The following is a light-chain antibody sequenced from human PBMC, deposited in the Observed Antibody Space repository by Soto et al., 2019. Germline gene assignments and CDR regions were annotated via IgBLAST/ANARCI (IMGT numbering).Light chain of an antibody. CDR1: SSDVGAYDY. J-gene: IGLJ1*01. Sequence: QSALTQPASVSGSLGQSITNSCTGTSSDVGAYDYVSWYQQHPGKAPKLMIYEVTSRPSGVSNRFSGSKSGNTASLTISGLQGEDEADYYCISYTSISTYVFGTGTKLTVL. CDR3: ISYTSISTYV. V-gene: IGLV2-14*01. CDR2: EVT.